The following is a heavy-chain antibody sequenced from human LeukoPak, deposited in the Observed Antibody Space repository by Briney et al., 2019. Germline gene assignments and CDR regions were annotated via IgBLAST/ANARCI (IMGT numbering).Heavy chain of an antibody. J-gene: IGHJ6*03. V-gene: IGHV1-46*01. Sequence: ASVKVSCKTSSYTFSGYYIHWVRQAPGQGLEWMGIINPSGGSTSYAQKFQGRVTMTRDTSTSTVYMELSSLRSEDTAVYYCARDGYSSSSYYMDVWGKGTTVTVSS. CDR3: ARDGYSSSSYYMDV. D-gene: IGHD6-13*01. CDR2: INPSGGST. CDR1: SYTFSGYY.